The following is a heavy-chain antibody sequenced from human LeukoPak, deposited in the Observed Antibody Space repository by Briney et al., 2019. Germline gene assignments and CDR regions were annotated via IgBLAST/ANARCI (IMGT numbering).Heavy chain of an antibody. Sequence: GGSLRLSCAASGFTFSSYAMHWVRQAPGKGLEWVAVISYDGSNKYYADSVKGRFTISRDNSKNTLYLQMNSLRAEDTAVYYCARDHPYPLYYFDYWGQGTLVTVSS. J-gene: IGHJ4*02. CDR1: GFTFSSYA. V-gene: IGHV3-30-3*01. CDR3: ARDHPYPLYYFDY. CDR2: ISYDGSNK.